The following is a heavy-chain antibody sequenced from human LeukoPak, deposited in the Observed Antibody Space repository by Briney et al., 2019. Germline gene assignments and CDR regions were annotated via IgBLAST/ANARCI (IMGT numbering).Heavy chain of an antibody. J-gene: IGHJ4*02. CDR1: GFTFSSYG. V-gene: IGHV3-30*03. CDR3: APSRSGSGSYSPFDY. D-gene: IGHD1-26*01. CDR2: ISYDGNNK. Sequence: GGSLRLSCAASGFTFSSYGMHWVRQAPGKGLEWVAVISYDGNNKCYADSVKGRFTISRDNSKNTLYLQMNSLRAEDTAVYYCAPSRSGSGSYSPFDYWGQGTLVTVSS.